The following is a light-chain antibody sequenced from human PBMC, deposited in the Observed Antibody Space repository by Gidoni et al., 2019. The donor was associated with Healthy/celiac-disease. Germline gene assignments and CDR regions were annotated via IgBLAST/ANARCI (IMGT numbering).Light chain of an antibody. J-gene: IGKJ2*04. V-gene: IGKV3-20*01. CDR3: QQYGSSMCS. Sequence: IVLTQSPGTLSLSPGERATLSCRASQSVSSSYLTWYQQKPGQAPRLLIYGASSRATAIPDRFSGSGSGTDFNLTISRLEPEDFAVYYCQQYGSSMCSFGQGTKLEIK. CDR2: GAS. CDR1: QSVSSSY.